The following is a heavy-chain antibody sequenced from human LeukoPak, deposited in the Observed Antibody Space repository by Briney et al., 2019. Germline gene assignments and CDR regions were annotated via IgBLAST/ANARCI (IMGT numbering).Heavy chain of an antibody. Sequence: ASVKVSCKASGYTFTSYGISWVRQAPGQGLEWMGWISAYNGNTNYAQKLQGRVTMTTDTSTSTAYMELRSLRSDDTAVYYCARDRLSSSWYSYDAFDIWGQGTMVTVSS. V-gene: IGHV1-18*01. CDR3: ARDRLSSSWYSYDAFDI. J-gene: IGHJ3*02. D-gene: IGHD6-13*01. CDR2: ISAYNGNT. CDR1: GYTFTSYG.